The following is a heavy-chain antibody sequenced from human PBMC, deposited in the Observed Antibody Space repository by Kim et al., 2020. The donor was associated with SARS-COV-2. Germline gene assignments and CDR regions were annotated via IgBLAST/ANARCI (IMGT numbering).Heavy chain of an antibody. Sequence: SETLSLTCTVSGDSISDSYYWGWIRQPPGKVLELVGSIHYSGITYYHPSLKSRVTISVDMSKHQFSLNLRSVTAADTAVYYCERLGGSGYDSELDYWGQGNLVTVSS. V-gene: IGHV4-39*01. J-gene: IGHJ4*02. CDR2: IHYSGIT. D-gene: IGHD5-12*01. CDR3: ERLGGSGYDSELDY. CDR1: GDSISDSYY.